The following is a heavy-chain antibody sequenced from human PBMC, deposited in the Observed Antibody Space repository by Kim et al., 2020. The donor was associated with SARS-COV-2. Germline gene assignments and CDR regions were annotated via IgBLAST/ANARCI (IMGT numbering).Heavy chain of an antibody. CDR3: ARGGRIRTIFGVVTYYFDY. V-gene: IGHV3-21*01. CDR1: GFTFSSYS. J-gene: IGHJ4*02. D-gene: IGHD3-3*01. CDR2: ISSSSSYI. Sequence: GGSLRLSCAASGFTFSSYSMNWVRQAPGKGLEWVSSISSSSSYIYYADSVKGRFTISRDNAKNSLYLQMNSLRAEDTAVYYCARGGRIRTIFGVVTYYFDYWGQGTLVTVSS.